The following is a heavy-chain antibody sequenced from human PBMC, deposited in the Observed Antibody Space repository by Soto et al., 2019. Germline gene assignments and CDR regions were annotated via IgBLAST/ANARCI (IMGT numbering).Heavy chain of an antibody. Sequence: GGSLRLSCAASGFTFSGYGMHWVRQAPGKGLEWVAVISYDGSNKYYADSVKGRFTISRDNSKNTLYAQMNSLRAEDTAVYYCAKGPGFGVVTYFDYRGQGTLVTVSS. J-gene: IGHJ4*02. D-gene: IGHD3-3*01. V-gene: IGHV3-30*18. CDR1: GFTFSGYG. CDR2: ISYDGSNK. CDR3: AKGPGFGVVTYFDY.